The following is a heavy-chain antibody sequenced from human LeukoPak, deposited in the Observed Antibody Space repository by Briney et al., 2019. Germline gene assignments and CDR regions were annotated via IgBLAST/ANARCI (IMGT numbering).Heavy chain of an antibody. Sequence: SETLSLTCTVSGGSISSGGYYWSWIRQHPGKGLEWIGYIYYSGSTYYNPSLKSRVTISVDKSKNQFSLKLSSVTAADTAVYYCATIPRGSYYNYWGQGTLVTVSS. CDR3: ATIPRGSYYNY. V-gene: IGHV4-31*09. CDR2: IYYSGST. J-gene: IGHJ4*02. D-gene: IGHD1-26*01. CDR1: GGSISSGGYY.